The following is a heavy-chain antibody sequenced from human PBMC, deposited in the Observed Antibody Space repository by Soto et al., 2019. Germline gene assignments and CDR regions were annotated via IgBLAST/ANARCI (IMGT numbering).Heavy chain of an antibody. CDR3: ATGNWKNLYSSFDY. Sequence: ASVKVSCKVSGYTLTELSMHWVRQAPGKGLEWMGGFDPEDGETIYAQKFQGRVTMTEDTSTDTAYMELSSLRSEDTAVYYCATGNWKNLYSSFDYWGQGTLVTVSS. D-gene: IGHD1-1*01. CDR2: FDPEDGET. CDR1: GYTLTELS. J-gene: IGHJ4*02. V-gene: IGHV1-24*01.